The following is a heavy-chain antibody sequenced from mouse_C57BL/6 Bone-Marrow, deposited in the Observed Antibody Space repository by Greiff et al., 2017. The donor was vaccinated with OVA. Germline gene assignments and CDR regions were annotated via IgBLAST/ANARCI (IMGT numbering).Heavy chain of an antibody. D-gene: IGHD2-4*01. CDR3: ASGYYDYDVGSMDY. CDR1: GFTFSDYG. CDR2: ISSGSSTI. V-gene: IGHV5-17*01. J-gene: IGHJ4*01. Sequence: EVHLVESGGGLVKPGGSLKLSCAASGFTFSDYGMHWVRQAPEKGLEWVAYISSGSSTIYYADTVKGRFTISRDNATNTLFLQMTSLRSEDTALYYCASGYYDYDVGSMDYWGQGTSVTVSS.